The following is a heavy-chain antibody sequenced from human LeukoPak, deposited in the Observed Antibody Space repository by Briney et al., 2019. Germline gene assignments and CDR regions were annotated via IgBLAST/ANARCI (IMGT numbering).Heavy chain of an antibody. V-gene: IGHV3-48*03. CDR2: ISSSGSTI. J-gene: IGHJ4*02. CDR1: GFTFSSYE. D-gene: IGHD4-23*01. Sequence: PGGSLRLSCAASGFTFSSYEMNWVRPAPGEGLEWVSYISSSGSTIYYADSVKGRFTISRDNAKNSLYLQMNSLRAEDMALYYCAKDTETAYGGNSGFDYWGQGTLVTVSS. CDR3: AKDTETAYGGNSGFDY.